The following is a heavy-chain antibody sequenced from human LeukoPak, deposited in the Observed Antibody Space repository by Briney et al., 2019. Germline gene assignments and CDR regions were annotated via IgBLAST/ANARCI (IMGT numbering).Heavy chain of an antibody. D-gene: IGHD2-21*02. CDR3: ARRTCGGDCYVGDDAFDI. J-gene: IGHJ3*02. CDR1: GYSFTSYW. CDR2: IYPGDSDT. Sequence: PGESLKISCKGSGYSFTSYWIGWVRQMPGKGLEWMVIIYPGDSDTRYSPSFQGQVTISADKSISTAYLQWSSLKASDTAMYYCARRTCGGDCYVGDDAFDIWGQGTMVTVSS. V-gene: IGHV5-51*01.